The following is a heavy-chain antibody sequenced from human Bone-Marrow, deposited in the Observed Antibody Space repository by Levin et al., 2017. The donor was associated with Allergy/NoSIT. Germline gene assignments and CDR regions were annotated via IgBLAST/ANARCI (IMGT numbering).Heavy chain of an antibody. Sequence: SLKISCEASGFTFDDHAMHWVRQAPGKGLEWVSGINWNSDNIAYADSVRGRFTISRDNAKNSLFLQMNSLRAEVTVLYYCAKDMVLAIARIFASWGQGTLVTVSS. CDR2: INWNSDNI. V-gene: IGHV3-9*01. CDR1: GFTFDDHA. CDR3: AKDMVLAIARIFAS. J-gene: IGHJ4*02. D-gene: IGHD6-19*01.